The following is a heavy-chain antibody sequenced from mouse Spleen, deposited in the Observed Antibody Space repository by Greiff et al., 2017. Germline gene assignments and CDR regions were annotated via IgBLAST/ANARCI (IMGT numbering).Heavy chain of an antibody. CDR3: ARERANWDYFDY. J-gene: IGHJ2*01. CDR2: IHPNSGST. D-gene: IGHD4-1*01. CDR1: GYTFTSYW. Sequence: QVQLQQPGAELVKPGASVKLSCKASGYTFTSYWMHWVKQRPGQGLEWIGMIHPNSGSTNYNEKFKSKATLTVDKSSSTAYMQLSSLTSEDSAVYYCARERANWDYFDYWGQGTTLTVSS. V-gene: IGHV1-64*01.